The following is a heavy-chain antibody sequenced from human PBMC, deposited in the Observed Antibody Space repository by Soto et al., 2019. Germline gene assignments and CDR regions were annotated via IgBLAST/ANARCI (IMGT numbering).Heavy chain of an antibody. Sequence: ASGKVSCKASCYTFTSYGIRWVRQSPGKGLEWMGWINPDTGYTDYAQKFQDRVTMTGNTSITTAYMELSSLRSEDTAVYYCVRGRVMITFGVVIVIVYW. V-gene: IGHV1-8*02. CDR3: VRGRVMITFGVVIVIVY. J-gene: IGHJ4*01. CDR2: INPDTGYT. CDR1: CYTFTSYG. D-gene: IGHD3-16*02.